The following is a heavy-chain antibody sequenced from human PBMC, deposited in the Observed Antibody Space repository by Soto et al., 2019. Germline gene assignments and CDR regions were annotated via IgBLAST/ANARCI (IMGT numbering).Heavy chain of an antibody. CDR2: IKSKTDGGTT. CDR3: TAPSGGAAAAVLVLYYYYMDV. CDR1: GFTFSNAW. J-gene: IGHJ6*03. D-gene: IGHD6-13*01. V-gene: IGHV3-15*01. Sequence: GGSLRLSCAASGFTFSNAWMSWVRQAPGKGLEWVGRIKSKTDGGTTDYAAPVKGRFTISRDDSKNTLYLQMNSLKTEDTAVYYCTAPSGGAAAAVLVLYYYYMDVWGKGTTVTVSS.